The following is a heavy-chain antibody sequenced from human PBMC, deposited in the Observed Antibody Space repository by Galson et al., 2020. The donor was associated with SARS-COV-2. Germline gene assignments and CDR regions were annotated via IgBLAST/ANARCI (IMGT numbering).Heavy chain of an antibody. CDR2: IRSKAYGGTT. CDR3: TRDYRGSPRYYYYGMDV. J-gene: IGHJ6*02. D-gene: IGHD1-26*01. Sequence: GGSLRLSCTASGFTFGDYAMSWFRQAPGKGLEWVGFIRSKAYGGTTEYAASVKGRFTISRDDSKSIAYLQMNSLKTEDTAVYYCTRDYRGSPRYYYYGMDVWGQGTTVTVSS. CDR1: GFTFGDYA. V-gene: IGHV3-49*03.